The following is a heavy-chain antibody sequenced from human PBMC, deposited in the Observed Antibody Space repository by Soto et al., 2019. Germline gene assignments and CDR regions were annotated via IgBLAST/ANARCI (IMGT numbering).Heavy chain of an antibody. Sequence: PGGSLRLSCAASGFTFSSYAMSWVRQAPGKGLEWVSAISGSGGSTYYADSVKGRFTISRDNSKNTLYLQMNSLRAEDTAVYYCAKVDYGDYVLYPLIDYWGQGTLVTVSS. CDR2: ISGSGGST. V-gene: IGHV3-23*01. CDR3: AKVDYGDYVLYPLIDY. D-gene: IGHD4-17*01. J-gene: IGHJ4*02. CDR1: GFTFSSYA.